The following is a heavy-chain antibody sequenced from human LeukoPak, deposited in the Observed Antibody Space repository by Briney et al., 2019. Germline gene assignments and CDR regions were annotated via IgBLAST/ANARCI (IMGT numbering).Heavy chain of an antibody. J-gene: IGHJ4*02. CDR2: INYNGAIT. Sequence: GGSLRLSCATSGFTFVDYGLSWVRRAPGKGLEWLCAINYNGAITDYADSVKGRFTISRDNAKNSLYLRMDSLRAEDTALYYCARDRLGPSFSVSHFDLWGQGTLVAVSS. D-gene: IGHD3-3*02. CDR3: ARDRLGPSFSVSHFDL. CDR1: GFTFVDYG. V-gene: IGHV3-20*04.